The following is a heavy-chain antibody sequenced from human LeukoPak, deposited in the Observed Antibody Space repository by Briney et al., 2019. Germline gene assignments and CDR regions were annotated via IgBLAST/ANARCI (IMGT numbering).Heavy chain of an antibody. V-gene: IGHV3-30*03. CDR1: GFTFSSYS. CDR3: ARQGRYSGYDYYLGSYYFDY. Sequence: PGGSLRLSCAASGFTFSSYSMNWVRQAPGKGLEWVAVISYDGSNKYYADSVKGRFTISRDNSKNTLYLQMNSLRAEDTAVYYCARQGRYSGYDYYLGSYYFDYWGQGTLVTVSS. D-gene: IGHD5-12*01. J-gene: IGHJ4*02. CDR2: ISYDGSNK.